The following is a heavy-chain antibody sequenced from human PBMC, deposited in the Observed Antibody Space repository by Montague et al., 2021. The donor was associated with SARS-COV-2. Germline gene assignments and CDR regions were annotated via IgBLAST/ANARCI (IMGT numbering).Heavy chain of an antibody. J-gene: IGHJ4*02. CDR2: ISYDGSNK. CDR1: GFTFSSYA. V-gene: IGHV3-30*04. Sequence: SLRLSCAASGFTFSSYAMHWVRQAPGKGLEWVAVISYDGSNKYYADSMKGRFTISRDNSKNTLYLQMNSLRAEDTAVYYCARGSGGGYRGSFDYWGQGTLVTVSS. CDR3: ARGSGGGYRGSFDY. D-gene: IGHD5-18*01.